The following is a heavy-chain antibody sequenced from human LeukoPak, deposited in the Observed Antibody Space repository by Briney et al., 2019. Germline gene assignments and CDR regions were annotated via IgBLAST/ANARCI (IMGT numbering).Heavy chain of an antibody. CDR1: GFTFSSYS. CDR2: ISSSSSYI. V-gene: IGHV3-21*01. J-gene: IGHJ4*02. Sequence: GGSLRLSCAASGFTFSSYSMNWVRQAPGKGLEWVSSISSSSSYIYYADSVKGRFTISRDNAKNSLYLQMNSLRAEDTAVYYCARAGTGSGSYYGLDYWGQGTLVTVSS. CDR3: ARAGTGSGSYYGLDY. D-gene: IGHD1-26*01.